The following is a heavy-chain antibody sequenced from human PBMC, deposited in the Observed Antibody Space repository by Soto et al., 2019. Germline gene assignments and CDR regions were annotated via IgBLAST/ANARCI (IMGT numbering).Heavy chain of an antibody. CDR3: ARHMYYYDSSGYPHGFDP. J-gene: IGHJ5*02. CDR1: GGSISSSSYY. Sequence: SETLSLTCTVSGGSISSSSYYWGWIRQPPGKGLEWIGSIYYSGSTYYNPSLKSRVTISVDTSKNQFSLKLSSVTAADTAVYYCARHMYYYDSSGYPHGFDPWGQGTLVTVSS. CDR2: IYYSGST. D-gene: IGHD3-22*01. V-gene: IGHV4-39*01.